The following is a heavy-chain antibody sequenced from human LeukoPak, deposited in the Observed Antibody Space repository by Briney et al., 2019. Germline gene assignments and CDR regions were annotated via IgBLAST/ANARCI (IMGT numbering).Heavy chain of an antibody. CDR2: ISGDGGRT. CDR1: GFTFDDYA. Sequence: PGGSLRLSCAASGFTFDDYAMHWVRQAPGKGLEWVSLISGDGGRTYYADSVKGRFIISRYNSKNSLYLQMNSLRTEDTALYYCARSGYDYYFDYWGQGTLVTVSS. CDR3: ARSGYDYYFDY. D-gene: IGHD5-12*01. J-gene: IGHJ4*02. V-gene: IGHV3-43*02.